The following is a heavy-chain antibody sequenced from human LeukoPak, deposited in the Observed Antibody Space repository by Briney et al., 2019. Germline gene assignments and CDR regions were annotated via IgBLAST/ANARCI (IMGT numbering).Heavy chain of an antibody. D-gene: IGHD3-10*01. V-gene: IGHV4-34*01. CDR3: ARIGITMVRGVIY. CDR2: INHSGST. J-gene: IGHJ4*02. Sequence: SETLSLTCAVYGGSFSGYYWSWIRQPPGKGLEGIGEINHSGSTNYNPSLKSRVTISVDTSKNQFSLKLSSVTAADTAVYYCARIGITMVRGVIYWGQGTLVTVSS. CDR1: GGSFSGYY.